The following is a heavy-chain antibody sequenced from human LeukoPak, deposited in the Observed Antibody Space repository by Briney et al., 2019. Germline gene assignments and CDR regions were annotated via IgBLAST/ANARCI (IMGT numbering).Heavy chain of an antibody. V-gene: IGHV3-23*01. CDR2: ISRSGEST. CDR1: GFTFSGFA. Sequence: PGGSLRLSCAASGFTFSGFAMSWIRQAPGRGLEWVSSISRSGESTFYADSVRGRFTISRDNSKNTVSLQMESLRAEDTAVYYCAKEGSWSLEWENYYFDYWGQGTLVTVSS. CDR3: AKEGSWSLEWENYYFDY. J-gene: IGHJ4*02. D-gene: IGHD1-26*01.